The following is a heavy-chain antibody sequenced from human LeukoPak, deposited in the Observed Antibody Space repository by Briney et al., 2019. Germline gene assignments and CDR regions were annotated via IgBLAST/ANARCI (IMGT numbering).Heavy chain of an antibody. V-gene: IGHV4-30-4*08. D-gene: IGHD4-11*01. J-gene: IGHJ5*02. CDR1: GGSISSGIYY. CDR2: IYYSGST. Sequence: SETLSLTCNVSGGSISSGIYYCSWIRQPPGKGLEWIGYIYYSGSTYYNPSLKSRVSISVDTSKNQFSLKLSSVTAADTAVYYCAREGTTPTGVRPWGQGTLVTVSS. CDR3: AREGTTPTGVRP.